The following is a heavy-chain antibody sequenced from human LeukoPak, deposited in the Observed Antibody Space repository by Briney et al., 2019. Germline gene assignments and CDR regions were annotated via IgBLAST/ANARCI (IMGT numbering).Heavy chain of an antibody. CDR3: ARDLEAANTYYFDY. V-gene: IGHV3-48*02. CDR2: ISSSSSTI. D-gene: IGHD6-13*01. J-gene: IGHJ4*02. CDR1: GFTFSSYS. Sequence: PGGSLRLSCAASGFTFSSYSMNWVRQAPGKGLEWVSYISSSSSTIYYADSMKGRFTISRDNAKNSLYLQMNSLRDEDTAVYYCARDLEAANTYYFDYWGQGTMVTVSS.